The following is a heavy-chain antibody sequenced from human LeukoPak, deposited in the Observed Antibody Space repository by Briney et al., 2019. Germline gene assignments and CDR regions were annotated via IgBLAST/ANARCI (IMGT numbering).Heavy chain of an antibody. Sequence: GGSLRLSCAASGFTFSIYAIQWVRQAPGKGLEWVAVISSDGINKYYADSVVGRFTISRDNSMNTLYLQMNSLRTEDTGVYYCASAAATLTNLRLVDYWGQGTLVTVSS. V-gene: IGHV3-30-3*01. CDR3: ASAAATLTNLRLVDY. J-gene: IGHJ4*02. D-gene: IGHD4-17*01. CDR1: GFTFSIYA. CDR2: ISSDGINK.